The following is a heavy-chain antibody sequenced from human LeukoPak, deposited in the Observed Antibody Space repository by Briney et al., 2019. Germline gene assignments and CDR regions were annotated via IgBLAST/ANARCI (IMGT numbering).Heavy chain of an antibody. Sequence: SETLSLTCTVSGGSISGYYWGWIRQPPGKGLEWIGHVYDSGNINYNPSLRSRVTISVDTSKNQFSLKVTSVTAADTAVYYCARATWTNFYFDYWGQGALVTVSS. J-gene: IGHJ4*02. CDR3: ARATWTNFYFDY. D-gene: IGHD3/OR15-3a*01. V-gene: IGHV4-59*08. CDR1: GGSISGYY. CDR2: VYDSGNI.